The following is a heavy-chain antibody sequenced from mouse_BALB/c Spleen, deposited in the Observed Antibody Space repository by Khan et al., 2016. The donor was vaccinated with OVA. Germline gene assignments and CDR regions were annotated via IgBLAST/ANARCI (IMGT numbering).Heavy chain of an antibody. Sequence: QVQLQQSGPELVRPGVSVKISCKGSGYTFTDYGMHWVRQSPAKSLEWIGVITTYSGDTYYNQKFKGKATMTVDKSSSTAYMELARLTSEDSAIYYCARLTLRLDYWGQGTSVTVSS. CDR2: ITTYSGDT. J-gene: IGHJ4*01. D-gene: IGHD1-1*01. CDR3: ARLTLRLDY. V-gene: IGHV1S137*01. CDR1: GYTFTDYG.